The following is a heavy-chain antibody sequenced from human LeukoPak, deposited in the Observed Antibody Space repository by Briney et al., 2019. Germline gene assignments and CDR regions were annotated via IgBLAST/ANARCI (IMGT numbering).Heavy chain of an antibody. J-gene: IGHJ4*02. D-gene: IGHD4-17*01. CDR2: IHYSGST. CDR1: GFTFSSYS. CDR3: ARLYYGDYFDY. V-gene: IGHV4-39*07. Sequence: PWGSLRLSCAASGFTFSSYSMNWVRQAPGKGLEWIGSIHYSGSTYYNPSLKSRVTISVDTSKNQFSLKLSSVTAADTAVYYCARLYYGDYFDYWGQGTLVTVSS.